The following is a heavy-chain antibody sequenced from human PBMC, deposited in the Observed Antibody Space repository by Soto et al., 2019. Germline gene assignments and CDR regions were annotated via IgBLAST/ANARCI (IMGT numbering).Heavy chain of an antibody. CDR3: ARSAFGVTQGIGRAFDV. Sequence: QVQLVQSGAEVKKHGTSVKVSCKTSGYTFTAFYIHWVRQAPGQGLEWLGWINPNAGDSKSPQRFQGSGTLTSETSTNTAYLELTGLTSADAAVYFCARSAFGVTQGIGRAFDVWGPGTIVDVS. V-gene: IGHV1-2*04. J-gene: IGHJ3*01. CDR1: GYTFTAFY. CDR2: INPNAGDS. D-gene: IGHD3-3*01.